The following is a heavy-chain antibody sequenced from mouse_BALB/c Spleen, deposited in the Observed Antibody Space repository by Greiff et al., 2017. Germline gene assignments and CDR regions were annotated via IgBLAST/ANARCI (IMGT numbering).Heavy chain of an antibody. Sequence: DVHLVESGPGLVKPSQSLSLTCSVTGYSITSGYYWNWIRQFPGNKLEWMGYISYDGSNNYNPSLKNRISITRDTSKNQFFLKLNSVTTEDTATYYCAREGTYYLDYWGQGTTRTVSS. CDR1: GYSITSGYY. J-gene: IGHJ2*01. CDR2: ISYDGSN. CDR3: AREGTYYLDY. D-gene: IGHD2-14*01. V-gene: IGHV3-6*02.